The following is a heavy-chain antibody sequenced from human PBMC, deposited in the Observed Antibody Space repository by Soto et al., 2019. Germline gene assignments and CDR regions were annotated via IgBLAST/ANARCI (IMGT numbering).Heavy chain of an antibody. D-gene: IGHD2-2*01. CDR3: ARVYCSTPTCHVQAFDS. Sequence: HPGGSLRLSCAASGFTFSSYEMNWVRQAPGKTLEWISYISSGGDSPHYADSVKGRFTISRDNAKNSLYLQMNSLRVEDTAVYYCARVYCSTPTCHVQAFDSWGQGSLVTVSS. CDR2: ISSGGDSP. J-gene: IGHJ4*02. V-gene: IGHV3-48*03. CDR1: GFTFSSYE.